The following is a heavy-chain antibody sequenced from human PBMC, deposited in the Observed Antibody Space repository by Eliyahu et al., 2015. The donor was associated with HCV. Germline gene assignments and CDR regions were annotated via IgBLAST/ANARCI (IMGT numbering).Heavy chain of an antibody. CDR1: GYTFTNYY. D-gene: IGHD3-10*01. CDR2: INPSGGST. V-gene: IGHV1-46*03. CDR3: ARSYDRGDAFDI. Sequence: QVQLVQSGAEVKKPGASVKVSCKASGYTFTNYYMHWVRQAPGQGLEWMGIINPSGGSTIYAQNFQGRVTMTRDTSTSTVYMELSSLRSEDTALYYCARSYDRGDAFDIWGQGTMVTVSS. J-gene: IGHJ3*02.